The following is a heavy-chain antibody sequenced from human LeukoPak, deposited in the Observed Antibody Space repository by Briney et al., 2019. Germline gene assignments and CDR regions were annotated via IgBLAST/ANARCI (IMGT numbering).Heavy chain of an antibody. D-gene: IGHD3-10*01. V-gene: IGHV4-34*01. CDR2: INHSGST. CDR1: GGSFSGYY. J-gene: IGHJ4*02. Sequence: PSETLSLTCAVYGGSFSGYYWSWIRQPPGKGLEWIGEINHSGSTNYNPSLKSRVTISVDTSKNQFSLKLSSVTAADTAVYYCARVGITMVRGVTQPLDYWGQGTLVTVSS. CDR3: ARVGITMVRGVTQPLDY.